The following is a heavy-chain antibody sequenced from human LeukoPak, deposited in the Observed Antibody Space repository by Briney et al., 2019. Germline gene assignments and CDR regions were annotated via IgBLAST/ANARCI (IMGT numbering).Heavy chain of an antibody. D-gene: IGHD2-15*01. J-gene: IGHJ5*02. Sequence: ASVKVSCKASGYTFTSYDINWVRQATGQGLEWMGWMNPNSGNTGYAQKFQGRVTMTRNTSISTAYMELSSLRSEDTAVYYCARGVGYCSGGSCYYNWFDPWGQGNPGHRLL. CDR3: ARGVGYCSGGSCYYNWFDP. CDR2: MNPNSGNT. V-gene: IGHV1-8*01. CDR1: GYTFTSYD.